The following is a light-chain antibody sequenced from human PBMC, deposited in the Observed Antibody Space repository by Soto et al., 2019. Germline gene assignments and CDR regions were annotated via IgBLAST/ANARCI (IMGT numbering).Light chain of an antibody. CDR3: CSFAGSGATWV. J-gene: IGLJ3*02. CDR2: EAT. CDR1: NSDVGSYNF. V-gene: IGLV2-23*01. Sequence: QSALTQPASVSGSPGQSITISCTGTNSDVGSYNFVSWYQQHPGKVPKLIIYEATKRPSGLSNRFSGSKSGNTGSLTISGLQAEDEADYYCCSFAGSGATWVFGGGTKVTVL.